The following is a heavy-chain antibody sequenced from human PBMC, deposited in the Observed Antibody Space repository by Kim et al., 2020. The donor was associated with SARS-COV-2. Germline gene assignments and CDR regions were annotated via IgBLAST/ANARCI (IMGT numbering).Heavy chain of an antibody. Sequence: PEILSLTCTVSGGSISSHYWSWIRQPPGKGLEWIGYIYYSGSTNYNPSLKSRVTISLDTSKNQFSLKLSSVTAADTAVYYCARGHSSTSFVGFDPWGQGTLVTVSS. V-gene: IGHV4-59*08. D-gene: IGHD6-13*01. CDR1: GGSISSHY. J-gene: IGHJ5*02. CDR3: ARGHSSTSFVGFDP. CDR2: IYYSGST.